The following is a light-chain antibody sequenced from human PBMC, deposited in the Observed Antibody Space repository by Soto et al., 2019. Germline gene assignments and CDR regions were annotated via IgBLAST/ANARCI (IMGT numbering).Light chain of an antibody. Sequence: EIVLTQSPGTLSLSPGERATLSCRASQSINNRYLAWYQQKPGQAPRLLIYAASSRATGTPDRFSGSGSGTVFTLTISRLEPEDFAVYYCQQFGSSPGFTFGPGTKVDIK. CDR1: QSINNRY. V-gene: IGKV3-20*01. J-gene: IGKJ3*01. CDR3: QQFGSSPGFT. CDR2: AAS.